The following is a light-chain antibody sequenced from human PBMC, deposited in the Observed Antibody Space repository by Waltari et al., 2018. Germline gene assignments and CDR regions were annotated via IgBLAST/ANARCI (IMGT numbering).Light chain of an antibody. J-gene: IGKJ1*01. CDR3: QQTYSTLGT. Sequence: IPMTQSPPSLSASVGDSVPITCRASQIISSYLNWHEQQPGKAPKLLIYAESSLQGGVPSTFSGSGSGTDFTLTISSLQPEDFATYYCQQTYSTLGTFGRGTKVEIK. V-gene: IGKV1-39*01. CDR2: AES. CDR1: QIISSY.